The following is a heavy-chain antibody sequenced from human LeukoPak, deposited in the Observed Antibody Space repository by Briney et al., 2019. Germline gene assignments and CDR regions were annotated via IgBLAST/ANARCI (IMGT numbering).Heavy chain of an antibody. D-gene: IGHD3-22*01. CDR3: ARAPPFYYDSYYYYYMDV. Sequence: ASVMVSCKASGYTFTSYGISWVRQAPGQGLEWMGWISAYNGNTNYAQKLQGRVTMTTDTSTSTAYMELRSLRSDDTAVYYCARAPPFYYDSYYYYYMDVWGKGTTVTVSS. CDR2: ISAYNGNT. CDR1: GYTFTSYG. J-gene: IGHJ6*03. V-gene: IGHV1-18*01.